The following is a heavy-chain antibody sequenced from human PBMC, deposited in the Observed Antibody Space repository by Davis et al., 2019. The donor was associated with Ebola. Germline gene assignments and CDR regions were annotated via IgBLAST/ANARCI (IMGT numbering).Heavy chain of an antibody. J-gene: IGHJ3*02. CDR1: RITFSSYW. Sequence: GESLKISCAASRITFSSYWMSWVRQAPGKGLEWVANINPDGSEEYYVDSVKGRFTISRDNAKNSLYLQMNSLRVEDTAVYYCAKDTSNIWFDIWGQGTMVTVSS. D-gene: IGHD1-26*01. CDR3: AKDTSNIWFDI. CDR2: INPDGSEE. V-gene: IGHV3-7*01.